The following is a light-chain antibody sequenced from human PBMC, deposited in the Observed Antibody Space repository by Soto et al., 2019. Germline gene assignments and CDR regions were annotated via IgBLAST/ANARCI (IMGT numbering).Light chain of an antibody. Sequence: DIVMTQSPDSLTVSLVERATISCKSSQSLLYRSNNKNYLAWYQQKPGQSPKLLVYWASTRESGVPARFSGSGSGTDFTLIISSLQAEDVGVYFCQQYAYPPWTLGQGTKVDIK. CDR1: QSLLYRSNNKNY. CDR3: QQYAYPPWT. V-gene: IGKV4-1*01. J-gene: IGKJ1*01. CDR2: WAS.